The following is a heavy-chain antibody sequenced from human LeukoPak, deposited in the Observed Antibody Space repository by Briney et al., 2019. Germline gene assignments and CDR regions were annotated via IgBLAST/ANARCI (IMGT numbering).Heavy chain of an antibody. CDR2: LYNGGST. V-gene: IGHV4-59*13. CDR3: ARVDYDILTVDY. J-gene: IGHJ4*02. Sequence: NASEPLSLTCAVYGGSFSGYYWRWVRQPPGKALEWIGYLYNGGSTNYNPSFKSRVTISADTSKNHFSLELSSVTAADTAVYYCARVDYDILTVDYWGQGTLVTVSS. D-gene: IGHD3-9*01. CDR1: GGSFSGYY.